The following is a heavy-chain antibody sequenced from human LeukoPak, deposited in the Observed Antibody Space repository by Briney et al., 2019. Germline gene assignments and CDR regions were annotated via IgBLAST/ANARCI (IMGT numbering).Heavy chain of an antibody. D-gene: IGHD6-19*01. V-gene: IGHV1-2*02. CDR3: ARDRSSGYNWFDP. CDR1: GYTFTGYY. CDR2: INPNSGGT. Sequence: GASVKVSCKASGYTFTGYYMHWVRQAPGQGLEWMGWINPNSGGTNYAQKFQGRVTMTRGTSISTAYMELSRLRSDDTAVYYCARDRSSGYNWFDPWGQGTLVTVSS. J-gene: IGHJ5*02.